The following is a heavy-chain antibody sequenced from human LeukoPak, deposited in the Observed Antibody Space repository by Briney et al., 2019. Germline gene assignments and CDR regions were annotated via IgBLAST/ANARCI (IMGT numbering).Heavy chain of an antibody. V-gene: IGHV3-23*01. CDR3: AKGYSSSWYRDAFDI. CDR2: ISGSGGSA. Sequence: PGGSLRLSCAASGFTFSSYAMSWVRQAPGKGLEWVSAISGSGGSAYYADSVKGRFTISRDNSKNTLYLQMNSLRAEDTAVYYCAKGYSSSWYRDAFDIWGQGTMVTVSS. D-gene: IGHD6-13*01. CDR1: GFTFSSYA. J-gene: IGHJ3*02.